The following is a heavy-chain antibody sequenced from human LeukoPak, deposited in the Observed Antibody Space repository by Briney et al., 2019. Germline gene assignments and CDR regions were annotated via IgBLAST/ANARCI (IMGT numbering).Heavy chain of an antibody. V-gene: IGHV3-11*01. CDR3: ARDGAERYYYDSSGYYFDY. Sequence: GGSLSLSCAASGFTFSDYYMSWIRQAPGKGLEWVSYISSSGSTIYYADSVKGRFTISRDNAKNSLYLQMNSLRAEDTAVYYCARDGAERYYYDSSGYYFDYWGQGTLVTVSS. CDR2: ISSSGSTI. CDR1: GFTFSDYY. J-gene: IGHJ4*02. D-gene: IGHD3-22*01.